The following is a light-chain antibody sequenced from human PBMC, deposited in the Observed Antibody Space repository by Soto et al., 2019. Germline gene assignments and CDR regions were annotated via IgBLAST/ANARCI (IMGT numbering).Light chain of an antibody. J-gene: IGKJ2*01. CDR2: DAS. CDR3: QQRSDWPQYT. Sequence: ESVLTQYPATLSLSPGERATLSCRASQSVSSYLVWYQQKPGQAPRLLIYDASNRATGIPARFSGSGSGTDFTLTISSLEPEDFAVYYCQQRSDWPQYTFGQGTKLEIK. V-gene: IGKV3-11*01. CDR1: QSVSSY.